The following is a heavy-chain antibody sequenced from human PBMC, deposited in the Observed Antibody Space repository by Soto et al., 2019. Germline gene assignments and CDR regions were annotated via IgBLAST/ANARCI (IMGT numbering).Heavy chain of an antibody. CDR1: GFTFSSYA. CDR2: ISGSGGST. J-gene: IGHJ6*02. CDR3: AKDGGGYDFWSGYYTDYYHGMDV. Sequence: SGWSLILSCAASGFTFSSYAMSSVRQAPGQGLEWLPGISGSGGSTSYADSVKGRFTISRDNSKNTLYLQMNSLRAEDTAVYYCAKDGGGYDFWSGYYTDYYHGMDVWGQGSTVTASS. V-gene: IGHV3-23*01. D-gene: IGHD3-3*01.